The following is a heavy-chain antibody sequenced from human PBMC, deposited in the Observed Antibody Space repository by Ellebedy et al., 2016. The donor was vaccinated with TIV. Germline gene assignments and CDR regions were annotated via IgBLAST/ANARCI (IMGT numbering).Heavy chain of an antibody. V-gene: IGHV4-38-2*01. CDR3: ARTDLRYGMDV. CDR1: GYSIRSGYY. Sequence: SETLSLTXPAPGYSIRSGYYWGWIRQPPGKGLDWIGNIYHSGSTYYNPSLRSRVTLSLDKSKNQVSLKLTSVTAADTAVYYCARTDLRYGMDVWGQGTTVTVSS. J-gene: IGHJ6*02. CDR2: IYHSGST. D-gene: IGHD3/OR15-3a*01.